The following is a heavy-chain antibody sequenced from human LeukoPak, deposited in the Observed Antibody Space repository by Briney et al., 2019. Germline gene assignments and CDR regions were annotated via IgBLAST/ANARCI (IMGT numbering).Heavy chain of an antibody. CDR3: ATSNIAARDY. J-gene: IGHJ4*02. D-gene: IGHD6-6*01. Sequence: GGSLRLSCAASGFTFSDYYMSWIRQAPGKGLEWVSYISSSGRTIYYADSVKGRFTISRDNYKNSLYLQMNSLRAEDTAVYYCATSNIAARDYWGQGTLVTVSS. V-gene: IGHV3-11*01. CDR1: GFTFSDYY. CDR2: ISSSGRTI.